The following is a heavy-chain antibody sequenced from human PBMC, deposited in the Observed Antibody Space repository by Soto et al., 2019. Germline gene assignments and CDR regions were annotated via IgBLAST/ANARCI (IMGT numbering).Heavy chain of an antibody. Sequence: QVQLLQSGAEVKKPGASVKVSCKVSGYTVTELSMHWVRQTPGKGLEWMGGFDPEDGETIYAQKFQGRVTMTEDTSTDTGYMEMSSLRSEDTAEYYCATGGYRSDFYRTWGQGTLVTVSS. CDR1: GYTVTELS. CDR3: ATGGYRSDFYRT. D-gene: IGHD5-12*01. CDR2: FDPEDGET. J-gene: IGHJ5*02. V-gene: IGHV1-24*01.